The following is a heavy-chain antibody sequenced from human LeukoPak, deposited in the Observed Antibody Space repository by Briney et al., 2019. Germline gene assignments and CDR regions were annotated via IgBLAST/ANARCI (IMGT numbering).Heavy chain of an antibody. CDR1: GYNFNDYY. Sequence: ASVKVPWKASGYNFNDYYVHWVRQAPGQGLEWVGWIHPNSGGTKYPQMFQGRVPMTRGQSFSSALLELSRLRSVEPAVLFRARETPRVVTRNGLDIWGQGTMVTVFS. V-gene: IGHV1-2*02. D-gene: IGHD4-23*01. J-gene: IGHJ3*02. CDR2: IHPNSGGT. CDR3: ARETPRVVTRNGLDI.